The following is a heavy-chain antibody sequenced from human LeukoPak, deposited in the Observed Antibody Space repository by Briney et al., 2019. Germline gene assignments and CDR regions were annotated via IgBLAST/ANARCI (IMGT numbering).Heavy chain of an antibody. CDR1: GGSISSYY. CDR2: IYYSGST. D-gene: IGHD6-19*01. V-gene: IGHV4-59*01. CDR3: ARGSSGWWERWFDP. J-gene: IGHJ5*02. Sequence: SETLSLTCTVSGGSISSYYWSWIRQPPGKGLEWIGYIYYSGSTNCNPSLKSRVTISVDTSKNQFSLKLSSVTAADTAVYYCARGSSGWWERWFDPWGQGTLVTVSS.